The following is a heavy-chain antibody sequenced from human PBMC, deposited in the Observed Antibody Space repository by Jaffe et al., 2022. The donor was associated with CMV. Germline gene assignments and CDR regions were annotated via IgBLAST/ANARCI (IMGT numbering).Heavy chain of an antibody. CDR2: IYWDDDK. CDR1: GFSLSTSGVG. J-gene: IGHJ4*02. Sequence: QITLKESGPTLVKPTQTLTLTCTFSGFSLSTSGVGVGWIRQPPGKALEWLALIYWDDDKRYSPSLKSRLTITKDTSKNQVVLTMTNMDPVDTATYYCAHTLYYYDSSGYYYDAFDYWGQGTLVTVSS. V-gene: IGHV2-5*02. CDR3: AHTLYYYDSSGYYYDAFDY. D-gene: IGHD3-22*01.